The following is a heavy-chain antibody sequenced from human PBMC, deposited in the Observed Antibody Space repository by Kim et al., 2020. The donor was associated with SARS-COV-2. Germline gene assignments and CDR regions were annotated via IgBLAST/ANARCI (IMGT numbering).Heavy chain of an antibody. D-gene: IGHD5-12*01. CDR3: ARLGEMATPRGGMDV. Sequence: SVKVSCKASGGTFSSYAISWVRQAPGQGLEWMGGIIPIFGTANYAQKFQGRVTITADESTSTAYMELSSLRSEDTAVYYCARLGEMATPRGGMDVWGQGTTVTVSS. V-gene: IGHV1-69*13. CDR1: GGTFSSYA. J-gene: IGHJ6*02. CDR2: IIPIFGTA.